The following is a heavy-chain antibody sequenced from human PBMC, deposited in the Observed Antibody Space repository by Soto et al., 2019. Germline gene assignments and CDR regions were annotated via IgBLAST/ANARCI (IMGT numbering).Heavy chain of an antibody. CDR3: ERAAAGINMDV. D-gene: IGHD6-13*01. Sequence: GSLRLSCAASGFTFSSYDMHWVRQATGKGLEWVSAIGTAGDTYYPGSVKGRFTISRENAKNSLYLQMNSLRAEDTAVYYCERAAAGINMDVWGQGTTVTVSS. J-gene: IGHJ6*02. CDR2: IGTAGDT. CDR1: GFTFSSYD. V-gene: IGHV3-13*01.